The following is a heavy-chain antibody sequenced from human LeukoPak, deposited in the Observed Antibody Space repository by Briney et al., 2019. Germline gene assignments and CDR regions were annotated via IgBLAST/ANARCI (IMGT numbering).Heavy chain of an antibody. D-gene: IGHD5-12*01. CDR3: ARGGYSGYADFDY. CDR1: GGSISSGGYS. Sequence: SETLSLTCAVSGGSISSGGYSWSWIRLPPGKGLEWIGYIYHSGSTYYNPSLRSRVTISIDRSKNQFSLKLSSVTAVDTAVYYCARGGYSGYADFDYWGQGTLVTVSS. J-gene: IGHJ4*02. CDR2: IYHSGST. V-gene: IGHV4-30-2*01.